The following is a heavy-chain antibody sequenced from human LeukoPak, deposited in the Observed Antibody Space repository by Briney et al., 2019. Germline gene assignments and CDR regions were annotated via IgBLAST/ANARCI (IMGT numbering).Heavy chain of an antibody. Sequence: GGPLRLPCAASGFTFSSYWMSWVRQAPGKGLEWVANLKQDGSEKYYVDSVKGRFTISRDNAKNSLYLQMNYLRAEDTAVYYCARSRADFWSGPQYNWFDPWGQGTLVTVSS. CDR2: LKQDGSEK. J-gene: IGHJ5*02. CDR3: ARSRADFWSGPQYNWFDP. CDR1: GFTFSSYW. V-gene: IGHV3-7*01. D-gene: IGHD3-3*01.